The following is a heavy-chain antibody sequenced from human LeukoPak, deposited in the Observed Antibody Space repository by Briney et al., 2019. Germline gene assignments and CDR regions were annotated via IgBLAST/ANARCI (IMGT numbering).Heavy chain of an antibody. CDR1: GFTFDDYG. J-gene: IGHJ4*02. CDR3: ARVGSYQYYFDY. D-gene: IGHD3-16*02. CDR2: INWNGGST. Sequence: PGGSLRLSCAASGFTFDDYGMSWVRQAPGKGLEWVSGINWNGGSTGYADSVKGRFTISRDNSKNTLYLQMNSLRAEDTAVYYCARVGSYQYYFDYWGQGTLVTVSS. V-gene: IGHV3-20*04.